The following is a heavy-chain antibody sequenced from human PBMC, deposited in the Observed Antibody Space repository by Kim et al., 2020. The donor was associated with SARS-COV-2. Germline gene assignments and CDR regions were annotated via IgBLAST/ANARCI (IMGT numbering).Heavy chain of an antibody. CDR3: ARDSFFYDYVWGCYRPSSGGFDY. Sequence: GGSLRLSCAASGFTFSSYGMHWVRQAPGKGLEWVAVIWYDGSNKYYADSVKGRFTISRDNSKNTLYLQMNSLRAEDTAVYYCARDSFFYDYVWGCYRPSSGGFDYWGQGTLVTVSS. D-gene: IGHD3-16*02. CDR2: IWYDGSNK. J-gene: IGHJ4*02. CDR1: GFTFSSYG. V-gene: IGHV3-33*01.